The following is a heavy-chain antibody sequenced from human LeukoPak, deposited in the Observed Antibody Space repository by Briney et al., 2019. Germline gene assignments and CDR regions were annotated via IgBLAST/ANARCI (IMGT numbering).Heavy chain of an antibody. CDR3: ARSFRDYVWGSYRYTGGYAFYI. J-gene: IGHJ3*02. Sequence: GASVKVYCKASGYTFTGYFMHWVRQAPGQGLEWMGWINPNSGGTNYAQKFQGRVTMTRDTSISTAYMELSRLRSDDTAVYYCARSFRDYVWGSYRYTGGYAFYIWGQGTMVTVSS. CDR1: GYTFTGYF. CDR2: INPNSGGT. V-gene: IGHV1-2*02. D-gene: IGHD3-16*02.